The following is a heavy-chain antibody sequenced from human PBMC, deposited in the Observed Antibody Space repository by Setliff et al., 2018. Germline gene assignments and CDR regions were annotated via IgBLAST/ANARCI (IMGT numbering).Heavy chain of an antibody. CDR1: GYTFTRYY. CDR3: ARDAHDYDSSENPIVDY. CDR2: INVSGGSA. J-gene: IGHJ4*02. V-gene: IGHV1-46*03. D-gene: IGHD3-22*01. Sequence: ASVKVSCKASGYTFTRYYMYWVRQAPGQGLEWMGIINVSGGSASYAEKFQGRVTMTTDTSTSTASMELGSLRSDDTAMYYCARDAHDYDSSENPIVDYWGQGTLVTVSS.